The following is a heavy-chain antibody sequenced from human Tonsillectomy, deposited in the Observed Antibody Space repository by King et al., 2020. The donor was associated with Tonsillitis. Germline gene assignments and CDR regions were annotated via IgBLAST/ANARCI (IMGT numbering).Heavy chain of an antibody. CDR1: GFSFSDYY. Sequence: VQLVESGGGLVKPGGSLRLSCAASGFSFSDYYMSWIRQAPGKGLEWISYISSSSSYTNYADSVKGRFTISRDNAKNSLYLQMNSLRAEDTAVYYCARDYGSGSSSWFDPWGQGTLVTVSS. J-gene: IGHJ5*02. CDR2: ISSSSSYT. D-gene: IGHD3-10*01. V-gene: IGHV3-11*05. CDR3: ARDYGSGSSSWFDP.